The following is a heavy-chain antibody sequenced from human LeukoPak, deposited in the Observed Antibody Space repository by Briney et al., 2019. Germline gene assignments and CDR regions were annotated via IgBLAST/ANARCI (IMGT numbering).Heavy chain of an antibody. CDR3: ARMPRYCSSTSCQNWFDP. J-gene: IGHJ5*02. D-gene: IGHD2-2*01. Sequence: GESLKISCKGSGYSFTSYWIGWVRQMPGKGLEWMGIIYPGDSDTRYSPSFQGQVTISADKSISTAYLQWSSLKASDTAMYYCARMPRYCSSTSCQNWFDPWGQGTLVTVSS. V-gene: IGHV5-51*01. CDR2: IYPGDSDT. CDR1: GYSFTSYW.